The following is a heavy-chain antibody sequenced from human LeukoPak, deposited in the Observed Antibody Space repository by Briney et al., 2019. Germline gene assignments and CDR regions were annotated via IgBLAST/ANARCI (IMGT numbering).Heavy chain of an antibody. J-gene: IGHJ4*02. CDR2: TNTDGSST. CDR1: GFTFSTYW. D-gene: IGHD3-16*01. CDR3: ARDLGYGDYFDY. Sequence: GGSLRLSCAASGFTFSTYWMHWVRQAPGKGLVWVSRTNTDGSSTSYADSVKGRFTISRDNAKNSLYLQMNSLRAEDTAVYYCARDLGYGDYFDYWGQGTLVTVSS. V-gene: IGHV3-74*01.